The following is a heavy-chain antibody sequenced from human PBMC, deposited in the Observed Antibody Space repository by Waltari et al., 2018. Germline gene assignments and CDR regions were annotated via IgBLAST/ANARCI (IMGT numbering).Heavy chain of an antibody. V-gene: IGHV2-70*01. J-gene: IGHJ2*01. CDR3: ARTPHYGDYLLDFSYFDL. CDR1: GFSLSTSGMC. CDR2: IDWDDVK. D-gene: IGHD4-17*01. Sequence: QVTLSESGPALVKPTQTLTLTCTFSGFSLSTSGMCVSWIRQPPGKALEWLALIDWDDVKYYSTSLKTRLTISKDTSKNQVVLTMTNMDPVDTATYYCARTPHYGDYLLDFSYFDLWGRGTLVTVSS.